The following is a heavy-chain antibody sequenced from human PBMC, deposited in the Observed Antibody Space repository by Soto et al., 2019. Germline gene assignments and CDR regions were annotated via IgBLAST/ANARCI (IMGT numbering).Heavy chain of an antibody. Sequence: GASVKVSCKASGYTFTSYGISWVRQAPGQGLEWMGWISAYNGNTNYAQKLQGRVTMTTDTSTSTAYMELRSLRSDDTAVYYCARDGPVVPAAIVGDAFDIWGQGTMVTV. CDR2: ISAYNGNT. CDR3: ARDGPVVPAAIVGDAFDI. J-gene: IGHJ3*02. D-gene: IGHD2-2*01. V-gene: IGHV1-18*01. CDR1: GYTFTSYG.